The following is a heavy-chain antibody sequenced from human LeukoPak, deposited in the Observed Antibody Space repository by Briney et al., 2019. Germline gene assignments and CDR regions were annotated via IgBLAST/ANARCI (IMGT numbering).Heavy chain of an antibody. CDR1: GFTFSSEA. V-gene: IGHV3-23*01. CDR2: ISGSGGST. CDR3: AKGGSGWYEVGFDP. Sequence: GGPLRLSCAASGFTFSSEAMSWVRPAPGKGLEWGSAISGSGGSTYYADSAKGRFTISRDNCKNTLYLQMNSLRAEDTAVYYCAKGGSGWYEVGFDPWGQGTLVTVSS. D-gene: IGHD6-19*01. J-gene: IGHJ5*02.